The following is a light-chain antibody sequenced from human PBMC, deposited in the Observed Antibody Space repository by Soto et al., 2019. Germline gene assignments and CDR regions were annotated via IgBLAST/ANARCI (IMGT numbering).Light chain of an antibody. CDR1: QSVTSSY. CDR3: QQYGSSPPT. Sequence: EIVLTQSPGTLSLSPGERATLTCRASQSVTSSYLAWYQQKPGQAPRLLMYGASSRATGIPDRFSGSGSGTDFTLTISRLEPEDFAEDYCQQYGSSPPTFGPGTKVAIK. J-gene: IGKJ3*01. V-gene: IGKV3-20*01. CDR2: GAS.